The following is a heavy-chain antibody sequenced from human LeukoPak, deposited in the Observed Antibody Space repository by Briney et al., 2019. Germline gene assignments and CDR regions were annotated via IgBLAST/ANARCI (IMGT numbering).Heavy chain of an antibody. Sequence: SQTLSLTCTVSGGSISSGSYYWSWIRQPAGKGLEWIGRIYTSGSTNYNPSLKSRVTISVDTSKNQFSLKLSSVTAADTAVYYCARNFPGRTEDVWGKGTTVIVSS. CDR2: IYTSGST. CDR1: GGSISSGSYY. D-gene: IGHD1-14*01. V-gene: IGHV4-61*02. CDR3: ARNFPGRTEDV. J-gene: IGHJ6*04.